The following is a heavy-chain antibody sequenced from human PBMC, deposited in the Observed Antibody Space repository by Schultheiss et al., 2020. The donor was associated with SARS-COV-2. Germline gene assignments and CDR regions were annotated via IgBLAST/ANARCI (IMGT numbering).Heavy chain of an antibody. V-gene: IGHV4-4*07. CDR3: ARRGYDSSGYYPDWYFDL. CDR2: IYTSGST. Sequence: GSLRLSCTVSGGSISSYYWSWIRQPAGKGLEWIGRIYTSGSTNYNPSLKSRVTMSVDTSKNQFSLKLSSVTAADTAVYYCARRGYDSSGYYPDWYFDLWGRGTLVTVSS. CDR1: GGSISSYY. D-gene: IGHD3-22*01. J-gene: IGHJ2*01.